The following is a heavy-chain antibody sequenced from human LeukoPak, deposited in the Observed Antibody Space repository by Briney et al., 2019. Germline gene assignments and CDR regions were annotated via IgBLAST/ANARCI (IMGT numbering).Heavy chain of an antibody. J-gene: IGHJ4*02. CDR1: GGSISSYY. CDR3: ARPRWDDYGDLYFDY. CDR2: IYYSGST. V-gene: IGHV4-59*08. D-gene: IGHD4-17*01. Sequence: SETLSLTCTVSGGSISSYYWSWIRQPPGKGLEWIGYIYYSGSTNYNPSLKSRVTISVDTSKNQFSLKLSSVTAADTAVYYCARPRWDDYGDLYFDYWDQGTLVTVSS.